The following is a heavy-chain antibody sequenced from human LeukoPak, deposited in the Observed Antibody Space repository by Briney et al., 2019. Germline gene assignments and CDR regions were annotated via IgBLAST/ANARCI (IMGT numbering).Heavy chain of an antibody. D-gene: IGHD1-26*01. V-gene: IGHV3-30*02. CDR1: GFTFSSYG. CDR2: IRYDGSNK. Sequence: PGGSLRLSYAASGFTFSSYGMHWVRQAPGKGLEWVAFIRYDGSNKHYTDSVKGRFTISRDNSKNTLYLQMNSLRAEDTAVYYCAKGRGWEASYYYYYMDVWGKGTTVTISS. J-gene: IGHJ6*03. CDR3: AKGRGWEASYYYYYMDV.